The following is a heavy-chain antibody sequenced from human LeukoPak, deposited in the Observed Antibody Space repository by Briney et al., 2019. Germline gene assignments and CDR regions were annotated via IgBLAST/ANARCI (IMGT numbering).Heavy chain of an antibody. J-gene: IGHJ6*02. CDR2: IYYSGST. D-gene: IGHD6-6*01. CDR3: ARDSSIAAAYYYGMDV. V-gene: IGHV4-59*01. Sequence: SETLSLTCTVSGGSISSYYWSWTRQPPGKGLEWIGCIYYSGSTNYNPSLKSRVTISVDTSKNQFSLKLSSVTAADTAVYYCARDSSIAAAYYYGMDVWGQGTTVTVSS. CDR1: GGSISSYY.